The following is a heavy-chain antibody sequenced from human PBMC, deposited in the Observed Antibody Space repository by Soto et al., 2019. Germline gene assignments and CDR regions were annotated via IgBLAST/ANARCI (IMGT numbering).Heavy chain of an antibody. V-gene: IGHV4-59*01. CDR3: ARGPHYDYIWGSYRHTGYFDY. Sequence: QVQLQESGPGLVKPSETLSVTCTVSGGSISSYYWSWIRQPPGKGLEWIGYIYYSGSTNYNPSLKSRVTISVDTSKNQFSLKLSSVTAADTAVYYCARGPHYDYIWGSYRHTGYFDYWGQGTLVTVSS. CDR2: IYYSGST. D-gene: IGHD3-16*02. CDR1: GGSISSYY. J-gene: IGHJ4*02.